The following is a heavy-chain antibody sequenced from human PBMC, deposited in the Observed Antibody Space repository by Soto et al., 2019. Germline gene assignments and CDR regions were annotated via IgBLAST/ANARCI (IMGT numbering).Heavy chain of an antibody. Sequence: PSETLSLTCTVSGGSISSSSYYWGWIRQPPGKGLEWIGSIYYSGSTYYNPSLKSRVTISVDTSKNQFSLKLSSVTAADTAVYYCARRFSVSSGYGMDVWGQGTTVTVSS. V-gene: IGHV4-39*01. CDR2: IYYSGST. CDR3: ARRFSVSSGYGMDV. D-gene: IGHD3-3*01. CDR1: GGSISSSSYY. J-gene: IGHJ6*02.